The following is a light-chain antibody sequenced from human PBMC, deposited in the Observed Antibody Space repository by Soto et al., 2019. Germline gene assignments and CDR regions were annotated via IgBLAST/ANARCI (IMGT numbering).Light chain of an antibody. CDR2: DAS. V-gene: IGKV1-5*01. CDR3: QQWYMGWT. CDR1: QSIGRF. J-gene: IGKJ1*01. Sequence: IQLTQSPSPLSASVGDRVTITCRAGQSIGRFLAWSKHQPGKAPKRRIYDASTLEIGVQSRLSGTGSGTEFTFSITSLKPEDFGTYDCQQWYMGWTFGQGTNVDIK.